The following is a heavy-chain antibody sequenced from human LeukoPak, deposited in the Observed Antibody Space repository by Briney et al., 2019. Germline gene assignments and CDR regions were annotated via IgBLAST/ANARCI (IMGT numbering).Heavy chain of an antibody. V-gene: IGHV3-30-3*01. D-gene: IGHD3-10*01. Sequence: PGGSLRLSCAASGFTFSTYAIHWVRQAPGKGLEWVAVISYDGSIKYYAESVKGRFTISRDNSKDTLYLQMNSLRAEDTAVYYCARSGFGVLSYYGMDVWGQGTTVTVSS. J-gene: IGHJ6*02. CDR2: ISYDGSIK. CDR1: GFTFSTYA. CDR3: ARSGFGVLSYYGMDV.